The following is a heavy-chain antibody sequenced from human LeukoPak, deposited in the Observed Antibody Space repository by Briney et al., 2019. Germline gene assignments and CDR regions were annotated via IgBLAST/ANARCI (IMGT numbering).Heavy chain of an antibody. D-gene: IGHD6-13*01. Sequence: ASVKVSCKASGGTFSSYAISWVRQAPGQGLEWMGGIIPIFGTANYAQKFQGRVTITADESTSTAYMELSSLRSEDTAVYYCARVGPGIAAAFGYWGQGTLVTVSS. J-gene: IGHJ4*02. CDR2: IIPIFGTA. V-gene: IGHV1-69*13. CDR3: ARVGPGIAAAFGY. CDR1: GGTFSSYA.